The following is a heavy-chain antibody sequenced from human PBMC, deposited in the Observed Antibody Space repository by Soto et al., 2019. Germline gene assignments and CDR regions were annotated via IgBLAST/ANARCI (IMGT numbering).Heavy chain of an antibody. V-gene: IGHV4-34*01. CDR1: GGSFSGYY. D-gene: IGHD6-13*01. J-gene: IGHJ6*02. CDR2: INHSGST. Sequence: ETLSLTGAVSGGSFSGYYWSWIRQPPGKGLEWIGEINHSGSTNYNPSLKSRVTISVDTSKNQFSLKLSSVTAADTAVYYCAGGGQKLVRYYYYGMDVWGQGTKVTVYS. CDR3: AGGGQKLVRYYYYGMDV.